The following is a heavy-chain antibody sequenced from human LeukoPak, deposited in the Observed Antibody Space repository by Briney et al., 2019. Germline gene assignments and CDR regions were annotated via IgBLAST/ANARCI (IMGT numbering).Heavy chain of an antibody. D-gene: IGHD2-2*01. CDR2: INSDGSST. J-gene: IGHJ4*02. CDR1: GFTFSSYW. Sequence: PGGSLRLSCAASGFTFSSYWMHWVRHAPGKGLVWVSRINSDGSSTSYADSVKGRFTISGDNAKNTLYLQMNSLRAEDTAVYYCARGPYCTSTSCQGRWGQGTLVTVSS. CDR3: ARGPYCTSTSCQGR. V-gene: IGHV3-74*01.